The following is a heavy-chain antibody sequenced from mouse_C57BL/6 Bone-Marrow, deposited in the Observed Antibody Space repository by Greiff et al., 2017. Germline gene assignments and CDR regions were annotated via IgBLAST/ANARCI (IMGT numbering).Heavy chain of an antibody. J-gene: IGHJ1*03. V-gene: IGHV1-52*01. CDR3: ARRGWYFDV. CDR2: IDPSDSET. CDR1: GYTFTSYW. Sequence: QVQLQQPGAELVRPGSSVKLSCKASGYTFTSYWMHWVKQRPIQGLEWIGNIDPSDSETHYNQKFKDKATLTIDKSSSTAYMQLGSLASEDCAVYYCARRGWYFDVWGTGTPVTVSS.